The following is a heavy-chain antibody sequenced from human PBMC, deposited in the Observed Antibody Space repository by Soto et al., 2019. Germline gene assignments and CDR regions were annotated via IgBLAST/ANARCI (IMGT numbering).Heavy chain of an antibody. CDR3: ARHGYDFWSGYYPNWFDP. J-gene: IGHJ5*02. V-gene: IGHV5-10-1*01. CDR2: IDPSDSYT. D-gene: IGHD3-3*01. Sequence: GESLKISCNGSGYSFTSYWISWVRQMPGKGLEWMGRIDPSDSYTNYSPSFQGHVTISADKSISTAYLQWSSLKASDTAMYYCARHGYDFWSGYYPNWFDPWGQGTLVTVSS. CDR1: GYSFTSYW.